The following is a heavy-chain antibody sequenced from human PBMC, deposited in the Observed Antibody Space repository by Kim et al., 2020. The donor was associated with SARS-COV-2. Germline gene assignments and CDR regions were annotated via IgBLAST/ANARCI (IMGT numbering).Heavy chain of an antibody. CDR3: ARECGSGAFLESYGL. D-gene: IGHD2-15*01. CDR2: TNIKGNTYTS. CDR1: GFTFSTYW. V-gene: IGHV3-72*01. Sequence: GGSLRLSCAASGFTFSTYWLHWVRQAPGKGLEWVCRTNIKGNTYTSADSATGKCTISSEKDESTIYLQMQRNSVENEDTYIYVCARECGSGAFLESYGL. J-gene: IGHJ6*01.